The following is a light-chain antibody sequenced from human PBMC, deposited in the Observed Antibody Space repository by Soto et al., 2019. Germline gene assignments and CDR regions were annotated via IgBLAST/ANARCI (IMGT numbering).Light chain of an antibody. V-gene: IGKV3-11*01. Sequence: IVLTQSPATLSLSPGERAKLSCRASQSVSSYLAWYQQKPGQAPRLLFYDASNRATGIPARFSGSGSGTDFTLTISSLEPEDFAVYYCQQCGNWPPITFGQGTRLEI. CDR1: QSVSSY. CDR2: DAS. J-gene: IGKJ5*01. CDR3: QQCGNWPPIT.